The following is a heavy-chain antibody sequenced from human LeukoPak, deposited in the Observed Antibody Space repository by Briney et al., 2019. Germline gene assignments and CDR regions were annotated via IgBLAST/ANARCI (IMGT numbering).Heavy chain of an antibody. Sequence: PGGSLRLSCDASGFTFSDYYMTWIRQAPGKGLEWISYITSNGTSTYYPVSVRGRFTISRDNARNSVYLQMKYLRADDTAVYYCARDVGATTSATFDLWGQGTMVTVSS. J-gene: IGHJ3*01. D-gene: IGHD1-26*01. V-gene: IGHV3-11*01. CDR2: ITSNGTST. CDR3: ARDVGATTSATFDL. CDR1: GFTFSDYY.